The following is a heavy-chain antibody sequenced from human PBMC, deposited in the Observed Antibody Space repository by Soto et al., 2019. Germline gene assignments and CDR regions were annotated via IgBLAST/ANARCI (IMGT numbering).Heavy chain of an antibody. Sequence: QVQLVQSGAEVKKPGASVKVSCKASGYTFTGYYMHWVRQPPGQGLEWMGWINPNSGGTNYAQKFQGWVTMTRDTSISTAYMELSRLRSDDTAVYYCARDSGSYYPSNSFDYWGQGTLVTVSS. V-gene: IGHV1-2*04. J-gene: IGHJ4*02. CDR3: ARDSGSYYPSNSFDY. CDR1: GYTFTGYY. D-gene: IGHD1-26*01. CDR2: INPNSGGT.